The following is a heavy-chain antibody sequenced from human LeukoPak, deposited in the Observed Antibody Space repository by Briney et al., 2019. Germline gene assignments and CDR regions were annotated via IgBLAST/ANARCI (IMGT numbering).Heavy chain of an antibody. V-gene: IGHV4-39*01. J-gene: IGHJ4*02. Sequence: SETLSLTCTVSGGSISSSSYYWGWIRQPPGKGLEWIGSIYYSGSTYYNPSLKSRVTISVDTSKNQFSLKLSSVTAADTAVYYCARPCMGAYCSSTTENDYWGQGTLVTVSS. CDR1: GGSISSSSYY. D-gene: IGHD2-2*01. CDR3: ARPCMGAYCSSTTENDY. CDR2: IYYSGST.